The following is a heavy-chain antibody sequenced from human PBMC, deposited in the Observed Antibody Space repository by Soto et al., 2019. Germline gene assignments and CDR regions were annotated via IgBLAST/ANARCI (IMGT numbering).Heavy chain of an antibody. Sequence: PGESLKISCKGSGYSFPSYWIGWVRQMPGKGLGWMGIIYPGDSDTRYSPSFQGQVTISADKSISTAYLQWSSLKASDTAMYYCARLLTEDIVVVTANVRWGAYDIWDQGTMVTVS. J-gene: IGHJ3*02. CDR1: GYSFPSYW. CDR3: ARLLTEDIVVVTANVRWGAYDI. D-gene: IGHD2-21*02. CDR2: IYPGDSDT. V-gene: IGHV5-51*01.